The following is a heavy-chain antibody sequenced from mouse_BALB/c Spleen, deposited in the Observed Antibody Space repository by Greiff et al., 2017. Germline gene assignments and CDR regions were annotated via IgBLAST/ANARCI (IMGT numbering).Heavy chain of an antibody. CDR1: GYTFTDYW. CDR3: AREGGHYYESSLLAY. CDR2: IDTSDSYT. V-gene: IGHV1-69*01. D-gene: IGHD1-1*01. Sequence: QVQLQQPGAELVMPGASVKMSCKASGYTFTDYWMHWVKQRPGQGLEWIGAIDTSDSYTSYNQKFKGKATVTVDESSSTAYMQLRSLTSEDSAVYYCAREGGHYYESSLLAYWGQGTLVTVSA. J-gene: IGHJ3*01.